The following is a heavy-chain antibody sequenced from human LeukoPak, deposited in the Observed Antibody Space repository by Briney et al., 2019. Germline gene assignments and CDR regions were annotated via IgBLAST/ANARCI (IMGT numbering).Heavy chain of an antibody. D-gene: IGHD6-13*01. J-gene: IGHJ5*02. CDR2: ISDSGRNK. CDR3: ARGTYRIGEAGTSWFDP. Sequence: GGSLRLSCAASGFTFSSYEMNWVRQAPGKGLEWVSYISDSGRNKYYADSVKGRFTISRDNAKNSLYLQMNSLRAEDTAVYYCARGTYRIGEAGTSWFDPWAQGTMVTVSS. CDR1: GFTFSSYE. V-gene: IGHV3-48*03.